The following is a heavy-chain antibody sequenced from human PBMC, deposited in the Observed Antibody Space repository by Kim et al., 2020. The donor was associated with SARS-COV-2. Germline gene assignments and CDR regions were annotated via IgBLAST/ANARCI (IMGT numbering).Heavy chain of an antibody. Sequence: SETLSLTCTVSGGSISSGGYYWSWIRQHPGKGLEWIGYIYYSGSTYYNPSLKSRVTISVDTSKNQFSLKLSSVTAADTAVHYCARDRRVLTGTTGRWAYYYGMDVWGQGTMVTVSS. CDR2: IYYSGST. CDR1: GGSISSGGYY. J-gene: IGHJ6*02. CDR3: ARDRRVLTGTTGRWAYYYGMDV. D-gene: IGHD1-20*01. V-gene: IGHV4-31*03.